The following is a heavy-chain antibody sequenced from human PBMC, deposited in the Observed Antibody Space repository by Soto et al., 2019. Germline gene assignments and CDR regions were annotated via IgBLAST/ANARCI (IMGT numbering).Heavy chain of an antibody. D-gene: IGHD4-17*01. CDR3: TTYHGDYNFDH. Sequence: QVQLVQSGAEVKKPGASVKVSCKVSGYTLNEVAMHWVRQAPGKGLEWLGGFDPDEAETIYVQHFQGRVTMTEDTSTDTVYMELSSLRSEDTALYFCTTYHGDYNFDHWGQGTLVTFSS. CDR1: GYTLNEVA. J-gene: IGHJ5*02. CDR2: FDPDEAET. V-gene: IGHV1-24*01.